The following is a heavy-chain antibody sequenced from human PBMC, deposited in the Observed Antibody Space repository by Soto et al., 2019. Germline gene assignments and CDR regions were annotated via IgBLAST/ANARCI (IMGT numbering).Heavy chain of an antibody. CDR1: GFTFRDYY. D-gene: IGHD3-10*01. V-gene: IGHV3-11*01. CDR2: ISRSGNTI. Sequence: QVQLVESGGALVKPGGSLRVSCAASGFTFRDYYMNWIRQPPGKGLEWVAFISRSGNTINYSDAVKGRFTISRDNADNSLVLQMSALRVEDSAVYFCAREISPPRYNVYNHAVDVWGQGTTVTVSP. CDR3: AREISPPRYNVYNHAVDV. J-gene: IGHJ6*01.